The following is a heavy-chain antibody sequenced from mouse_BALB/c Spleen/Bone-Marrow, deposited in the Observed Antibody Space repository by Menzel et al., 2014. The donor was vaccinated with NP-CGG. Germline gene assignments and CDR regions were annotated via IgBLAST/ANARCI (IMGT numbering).Heavy chain of an antibody. J-gene: IGHJ4*01. D-gene: IGHD3-1*01. CDR1: GYSITSGYS. V-gene: IGHV3-1*02. CDR3: ARWRGATDYALDY. Sequence: VQLKESGPDLVKPSQSLSLTCTVTGYSITSGYSWHWIRQFPGNKLEWMGYIHFTGSTNYIPSLESRISFTRDTSKNQCFLQLNSVTTEDTATYYCARWRGATDYALDYWGQGTSVTVSS. CDR2: IHFTGST.